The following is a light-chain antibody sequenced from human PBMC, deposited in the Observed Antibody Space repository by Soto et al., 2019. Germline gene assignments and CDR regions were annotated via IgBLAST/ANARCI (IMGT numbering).Light chain of an antibody. J-gene: IGKJ2*01. CDR2: GAS. CDR3: QQYNKWPPYT. Sequence: EIVMTQSPANLSVSPGERATLSCRASQSVSSNLAWYQQKPGQGPRLLIYGASTRATSIPARFSGSGSGTEFTLTINRPQSEDFAVYYCQQYNKWPPYTCGQGTKLEIK. CDR1: QSVSSN. V-gene: IGKV3-15*01.